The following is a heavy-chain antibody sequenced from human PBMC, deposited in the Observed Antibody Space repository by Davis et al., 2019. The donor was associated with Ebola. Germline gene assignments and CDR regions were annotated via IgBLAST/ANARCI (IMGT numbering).Heavy chain of an antibody. V-gene: IGHV3-30*04. CDR3: AKGSIVGATRASYYYYGMDV. Sequence: GGSLRLSCAASGFTFSSYAMHWVRQAPGKGLEWVAVISYDGSNKYYADSVKGRFTISRDNSKNTLYLQMNSLRAEDTAVYYCAKGSIVGATRASYYYYGMDVWGKGTTVTVSS. CDR1: GFTFSSYA. CDR2: ISYDGSNK. J-gene: IGHJ6*04. D-gene: IGHD1-26*01.